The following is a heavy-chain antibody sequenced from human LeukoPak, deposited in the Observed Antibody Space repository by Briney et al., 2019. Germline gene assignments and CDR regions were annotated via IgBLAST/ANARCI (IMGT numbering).Heavy chain of an antibody. J-gene: IGHJ4*02. CDR1: GGSIGRSSYF. D-gene: IGHD5-24*01. CDR2: IYYSGSA. CDR3: ARVFEMATIRKLYYFDH. Sequence: PSETLSLTCRVSGGSIGRSSYFWGWIRQPPGKGPEWIGSIYYSGSAYYNPSLRRRVTISVDTSKNQFSLKFSSVTAAGTAIYYCARVFEMATIRKLYYFDHWGQGTLVTDSS. V-gene: IGHV4-39*01.